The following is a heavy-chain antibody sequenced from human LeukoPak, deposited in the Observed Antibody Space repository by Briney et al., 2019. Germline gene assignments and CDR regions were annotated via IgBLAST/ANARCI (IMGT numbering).Heavy chain of an antibody. D-gene: IGHD1-1*01. CDR1: GFTFSTYW. J-gene: IGHJ4*02. Sequence: PGGSLRLSCAASGFTFSTYWMHWVRQAPGTGLVWVSRINSDGSSTTYADSVKGRFTISRDNAKNTLFLQMNSLRADDTAVYYCVRDNDSIFDYWGQGTLVTVSS. V-gene: IGHV3-74*01. CDR2: INSDGSST. CDR3: VRDNDSIFDY.